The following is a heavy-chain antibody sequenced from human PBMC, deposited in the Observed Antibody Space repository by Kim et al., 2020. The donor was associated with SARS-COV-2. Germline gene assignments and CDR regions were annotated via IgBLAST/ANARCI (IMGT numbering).Heavy chain of an antibody. J-gene: IGHJ5*02. CDR1: GFTFSSYA. D-gene: IGHD3-10*01. V-gene: IGHV3-30*04. CDR2: ISYDGSNK. CDR3: ASDNYYYGSGSYYNWSDP. Sequence: GGSLRLSCAASGFTFSSYAMHWVRQAPGKGLEWVAVISYDGSNKYYADSVKGRFTISRDNSKNTLYLQMNSLRAEDTAVYYCASDNYYYGSGSYYNWSDPXGQGTLVTVSS.